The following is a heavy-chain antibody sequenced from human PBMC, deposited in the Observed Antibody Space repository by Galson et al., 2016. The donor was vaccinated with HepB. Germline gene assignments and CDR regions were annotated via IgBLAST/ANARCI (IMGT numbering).Heavy chain of an antibody. Sequence: SLRLSCAASGFLFSNSDMNWVRQAPGKGLQWVAWIRAGSDFIYYADSVKGRFTIYRDNTKNSLYLQMNSLRDGDTAVYYCARGPLGWSEDWGQGTLVTVSS. D-gene: IGHD6-19*01. CDR2: IRAGSDFI. CDR1: GFLFSNSD. V-gene: IGHV3-48*02. J-gene: IGHJ4*02. CDR3: ARGPLGWSED.